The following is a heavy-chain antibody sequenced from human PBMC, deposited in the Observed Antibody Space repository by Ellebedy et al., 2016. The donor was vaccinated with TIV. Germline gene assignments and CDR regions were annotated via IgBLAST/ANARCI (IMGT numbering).Heavy chain of an antibody. D-gene: IGHD4-17*01. CDR1: GYTFTSYY. V-gene: IGHV1-46*01. CDR2: ISHYGGGA. CDR3: ARETVTGDFGY. J-gene: IGHJ4*02. Sequence: AASVKVSCKASGYTFTSYYIHWVRLAPGQGLEWMGFISHYGGGAGYAQKFQGRVTMTRDTSTSTVYMELNSLRSEDTAIYYCARETVTGDFGYWGQGTVVTVSS.